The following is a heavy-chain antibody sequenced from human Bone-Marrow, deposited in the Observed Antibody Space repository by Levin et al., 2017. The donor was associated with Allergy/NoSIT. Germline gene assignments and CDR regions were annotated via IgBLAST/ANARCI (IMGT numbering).Heavy chain of an antibody. CDR3: ARLPLYPDAGSPYRAFDL. CDR1: GGSMRSYF. Sequence: SETLSLTCTVSGGSMRSYFWSWIRQSPGKGLEWIAYIHYTGTSNYNPSLQSRVTISADTSKNLFSLRLTSVTAADTAVYYCARLPLYPDAGSPYRAFDLWGQGTQVAVSS. CDR2: IHYTGTS. J-gene: IGHJ3*01. D-gene: IGHD2-2*02. V-gene: IGHV4-59*08.